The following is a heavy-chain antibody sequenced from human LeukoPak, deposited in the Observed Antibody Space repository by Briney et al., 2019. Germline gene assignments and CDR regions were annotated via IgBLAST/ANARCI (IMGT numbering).Heavy chain of an antibody. CDR2: ISGSGGGT. CDR1: GFTFNSYA. J-gene: IGHJ4*02. Sequence: GGSLRLSCAASGFTFNSYAMSWVRQAPGKGLEWVSAISGSGGGTYYADSVKGRFTISRDNSKSTLHLQMNSLRAEDTAVYYCAKDGLSGSYSYFDYWGQGTLVTVSS. D-gene: IGHD1-26*01. CDR3: AKDGLSGSYSYFDY. V-gene: IGHV3-23*01.